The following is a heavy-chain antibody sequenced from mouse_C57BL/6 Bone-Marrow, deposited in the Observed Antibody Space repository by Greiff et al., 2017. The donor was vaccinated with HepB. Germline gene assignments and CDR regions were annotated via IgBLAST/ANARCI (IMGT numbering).Heavy chain of an antibody. J-gene: IGHJ4*01. CDR2: IWSGGST. D-gene: IGHD1-1*01. CDR1: GFSLTSYG. Sequence: QVQLKQSGPGLVQPSQSLSITCTVSGFSLTSYGVHWVRQSPGKGLEWLGVIWSGGSTDYNAAFISRLSISKDNSKSQVFFKMNSLQADDTAIYYCASPYYYGSSSHWGQGTSVTVSS. CDR3: ASPYYYGSSSH. V-gene: IGHV2-2*01.